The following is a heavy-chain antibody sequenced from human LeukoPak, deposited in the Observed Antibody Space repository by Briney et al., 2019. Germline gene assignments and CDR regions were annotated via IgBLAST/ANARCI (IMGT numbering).Heavy chain of an antibody. D-gene: IGHD3-10*01. CDR2: INPNSGGT. J-gene: IGHJ5*02. CDR3: ARVYGSGFNWFDP. V-gene: IGHV1-2*02. Sequence: ASVKVSCKASGYTFTGYYMHWVRQAPGQGLEWMGWINPNSGGTNYAQKSQGRVTMTRDTSISTAYMELSRLRSDDTAVYYCARVYGSGFNWFDPWGQGTLVTVSS. CDR1: GYTFTGYY.